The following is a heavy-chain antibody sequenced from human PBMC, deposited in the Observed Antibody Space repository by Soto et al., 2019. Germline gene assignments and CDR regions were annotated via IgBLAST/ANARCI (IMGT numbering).Heavy chain of an antibody. CDR1: GYTFTSYG. J-gene: IGHJ4*02. V-gene: IGHV1-18*04. Sequence: ASVKVSCKASGYTFTSYGISWVRQAPGQGLEWMGWISAYNGNTNYAQKLQGRVTMTTDTSTSTAYMELRSLRSDDTAVYYCARERKRAIAPATPGYWGQGTLVTVSS. CDR2: ISAYNGNT. CDR3: ARERKRAIAPATPGY. D-gene: IGHD1-1*01.